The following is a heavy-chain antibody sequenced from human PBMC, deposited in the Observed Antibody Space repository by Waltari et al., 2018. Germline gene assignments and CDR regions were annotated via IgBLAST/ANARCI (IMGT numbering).Heavy chain of an antibody. Sequence: QVQLVESGGGLVKPGGSLRLSCRAAGLPFNDYYMNWIRQAPGKGLEWISYMSGSGNTIYHADSVKGRFTISRDNAKNSLFLQMNSLRAEDTGVYYCASNYYDSSGYMDHWGQGTLVTVSS. CDR1: GLPFNDYY. CDR2: MSGSGNTI. V-gene: IGHV3-11*04. CDR3: ASNYYDSSGYMDH. D-gene: IGHD3-22*01. J-gene: IGHJ4*02.